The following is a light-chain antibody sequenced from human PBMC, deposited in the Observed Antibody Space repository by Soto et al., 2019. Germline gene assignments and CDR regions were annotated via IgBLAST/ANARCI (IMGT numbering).Light chain of an antibody. J-gene: IGKJ5*01. CDR2: GAS. V-gene: IGKV3-20*01. CDR1: QSVSSSY. Sequence: EIGLTQSASTLSLSPGERATVSCRARQSVSSSYLAWYQQRPGQAPRLLIYGASRRATGIPDRFSGSGSGTDFTLTISRLEPEDVAVYYCQQYGSSPPITFGQGTRLEI. CDR3: QQYGSSPPIT.